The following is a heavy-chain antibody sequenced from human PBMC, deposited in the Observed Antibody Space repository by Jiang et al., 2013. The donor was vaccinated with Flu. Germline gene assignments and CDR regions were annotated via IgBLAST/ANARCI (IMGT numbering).Heavy chain of an antibody. CDR2: IYYSGST. CDR3: ARVESYSSGWVIPHDAFDI. Sequence: GPGLVKPSETLSLTCTVSGGSISSSSYYWGWIRQPPGKGLEWIGSIYYSGSTYYNPSLKSRVTISVDTSKNQFSLKLSSVTAADTAVYYCARVESYSSGWVIPHDAFDIWGQGTMVTVSS. CDR1: GGSISSSSYY. D-gene: IGHD6-19*01. J-gene: IGHJ3*02. V-gene: IGHV4-39*07.